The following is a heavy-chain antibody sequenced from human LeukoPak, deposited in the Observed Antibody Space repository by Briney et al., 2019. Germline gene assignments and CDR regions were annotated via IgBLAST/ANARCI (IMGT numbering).Heavy chain of an antibody. CDR2: ISYDGSNK. J-gene: IGHJ6*02. V-gene: IGHV3-30-3*01. CDR1: GFTFSSYA. D-gene: IGHD6-19*01. Sequence: PGGSLRLSCAASGFTFSSYAMHWVRQAPGKGLEWVAVISYDGSNKYYADSVKGRFTISRDNSKNTLYLQMNSLRAEDTAVYYCAREEQSYGMDVWGQGTTVTVSS. CDR3: AREEQSYGMDV.